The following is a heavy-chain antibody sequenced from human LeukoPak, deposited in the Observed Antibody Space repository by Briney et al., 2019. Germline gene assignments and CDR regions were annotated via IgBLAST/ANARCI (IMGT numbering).Heavy chain of an antibody. Sequence: TGGSLRLSCAASGFTFSSYWMSWVRQAPGKGLEWVANIKQDGSEKYYVDSVKGRFTISRDNAKNSLYLQMNSLRAEDTAVYYRARDAAVVPGENDYWGQGTLVTVSS. CDR1: GFTFSSYW. J-gene: IGHJ4*02. CDR2: IKQDGSEK. CDR3: ARDAAVVPGENDY. V-gene: IGHV3-7*01. D-gene: IGHD4-23*01.